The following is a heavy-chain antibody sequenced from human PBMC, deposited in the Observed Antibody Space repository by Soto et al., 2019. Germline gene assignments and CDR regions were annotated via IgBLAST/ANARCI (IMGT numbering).Heavy chain of an antibody. CDR2: IYYSGST. J-gene: IGHJ6*02. Sequence: QVQLQESGPGLVKPSQTLSLTCTVSGGSISSGGYYWSWIRQHPGKGLEWIGYIYYSGSTYYNPSLKSRVSISVDTSKIQVSLKLSSVTAADTAVYDCARDQAYYDILTGYGGMDVWGQGTTVTVSS. CDR1: GGSISSGGYY. V-gene: IGHV4-31*03. CDR3: ARDQAYYDILTGYGGMDV. D-gene: IGHD3-9*01.